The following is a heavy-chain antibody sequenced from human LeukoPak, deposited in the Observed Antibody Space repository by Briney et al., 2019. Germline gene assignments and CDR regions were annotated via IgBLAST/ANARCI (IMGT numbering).Heavy chain of an antibody. D-gene: IGHD4-17*01. Sequence: PSETLSLTCTVSGGSISSSSYYWGWIRQPPGKGLEWVSSINPGGASTYYADSVKGRFTISRDNSKNTLFLRMDSLRAEDTATYYCAKSGDVLTVIRIYFDSWGQGTLVTVSS. CDR2: INPGGAST. CDR1: GGSISSSSYY. CDR3: AKSGDVLTVIRIYFDS. J-gene: IGHJ4*02. V-gene: IGHV3-23*01.